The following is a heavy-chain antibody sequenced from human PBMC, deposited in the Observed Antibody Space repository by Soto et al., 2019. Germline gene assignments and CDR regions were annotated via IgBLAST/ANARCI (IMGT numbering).Heavy chain of an antibody. Sequence: DVQLVESGGGLVQPGGSLRLSCEASGFTFSGYDMHWVRQAAGERLEWVSAIATSGNTYYAGSVKGRFTISRENAKNSLYLQMNSLRGDDTAVYYCARTIVVVVPDNFDHWGQGTLVTVSS. D-gene: IGHD3-22*01. CDR3: ARTIVVVVPDNFDH. V-gene: IGHV3-13*01. CDR1: GFTFSGYD. CDR2: IATSGNT. J-gene: IGHJ4*02.